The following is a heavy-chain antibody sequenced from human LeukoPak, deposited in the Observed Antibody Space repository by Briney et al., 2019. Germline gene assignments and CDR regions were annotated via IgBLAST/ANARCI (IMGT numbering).Heavy chain of an antibody. J-gene: IGHJ5*02. CDR3: ARYTRNWFDP. CDR1: GGSISSHY. Sequence: SETLSLTCTVSGGSISSHYWSWIRQPPGKGLEWIGYAYYSGSTNYNPSLKSRVTISVDTSKNQFSLKLSSVTAADTAVYYCARYTRNWFDPWGQRTQVTVSS. V-gene: IGHV4-59*11. CDR2: AYYSGST. D-gene: IGHD1-1*01.